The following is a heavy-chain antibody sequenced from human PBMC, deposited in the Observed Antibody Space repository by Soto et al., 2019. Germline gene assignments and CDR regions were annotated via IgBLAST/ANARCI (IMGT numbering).Heavy chain of an antibody. Sequence: EVQLVQSGAEVKKPGESLRISCKGSGYSFTSYWISWVRQMPGKGLEWMGRIDPSDSYTNYSPSFQGHVTISADKSISTAYLQWSSLKASDTAMYYCARPPHQYSSSSGNDYWGQGTLVTVSS. J-gene: IGHJ4*02. D-gene: IGHD6-6*01. CDR3: ARPPHQYSSSSGNDY. CDR2: IDPSDSYT. V-gene: IGHV5-10-1*03. CDR1: GYSFTSYW.